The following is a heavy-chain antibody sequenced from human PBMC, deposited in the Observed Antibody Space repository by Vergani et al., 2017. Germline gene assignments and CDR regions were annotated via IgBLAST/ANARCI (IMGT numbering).Heavy chain of an antibody. CDR3: AKEPWSSSWYPLGYFDY. D-gene: IGHD6-13*01. V-gene: IGHV3-48*03. Sequence: EVQLVESGGGLVQPGGSLRLSCAASGFTFSSYEMNWVRQAPGKGLEWVSYISNSGSTIYYADSVKGRFTISRDNAKNSLYLQMNSLRAEDTAVYYCAKEPWSSSWYPLGYFDYWGQGTLVTVSS. J-gene: IGHJ4*02. CDR1: GFTFSSYE. CDR2: ISNSGSTI.